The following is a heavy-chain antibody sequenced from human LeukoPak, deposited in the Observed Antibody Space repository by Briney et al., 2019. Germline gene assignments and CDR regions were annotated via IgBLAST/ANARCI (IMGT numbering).Heavy chain of an antibody. CDR2: IYTSGSA. V-gene: IGHV4-4*07. Sequence: SETLSLTCTVSGGSISSYYWSWIRQPAGKGLEWIGRIYTSGSANYNPSLKSRVTMSVDTSKNQFSLKLSSVTAADTAVYYCAREQPAAGFISPYYYYYGMDVWGQGTTVTVSS. D-gene: IGHD6-13*01. J-gene: IGHJ6*02. CDR3: AREQPAAGFISPYYYYYGMDV. CDR1: GGSISSYY.